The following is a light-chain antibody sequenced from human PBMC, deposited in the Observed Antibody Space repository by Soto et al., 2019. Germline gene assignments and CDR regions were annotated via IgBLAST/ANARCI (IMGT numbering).Light chain of an antibody. CDR1: QGIANW. CDR2: GTS. V-gene: IGKV1-12*01. Sequence: DIQMTQCPSSVSASVGDRVTITFRASQGIANWLAWYQQKPGKAPKLLIYGTSSLQSEVPSRFSGSGSGTDFTLTITSLQPEDFATYYCQQANTFPTFGQGTRLEIK. J-gene: IGKJ5*01. CDR3: QQANTFPT.